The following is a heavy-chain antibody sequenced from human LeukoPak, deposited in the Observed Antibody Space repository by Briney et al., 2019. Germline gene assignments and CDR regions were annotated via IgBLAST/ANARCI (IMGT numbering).Heavy chain of an antibody. D-gene: IGHD2-15*01. CDR2: IIPSLDVA. V-gene: IGHV1-69*04. CDR3: ARDHCSPGTCLGGH. CDR1: GDTLIPYT. Sequence: SVKVSCKASGDTLIPYTFSWVRQAPGQGLEWIGRIIPSLDVANYAQKFQGRVTLSVDRDTATTYMEVTSLRSEDTAIYYCARDHCSPGTCLGGHWGQGTLVTVSS. J-gene: IGHJ4*02.